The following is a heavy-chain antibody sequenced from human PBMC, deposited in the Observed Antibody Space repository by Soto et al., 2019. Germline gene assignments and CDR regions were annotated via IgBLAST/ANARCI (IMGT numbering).Heavy chain of an antibody. V-gene: IGHV3-73*01. D-gene: IGHD2-2*01. CDR3: TRPNLYCSSTSCYPDY. CDR2: IRSKANSYAT. J-gene: IGHJ4*02. Sequence: VQLVESGGGLVQPGGSLKLSCAASGFTFSGSAMHWVRQASGKGLEWVGRIRSKANSYATAYAASVKGRFTISRDDSKNTAYLQMNSLKTEDTAVYYCTRPNLYCSSTSCYPDYWGQGTLVTVSS. CDR1: GFTFSGSA.